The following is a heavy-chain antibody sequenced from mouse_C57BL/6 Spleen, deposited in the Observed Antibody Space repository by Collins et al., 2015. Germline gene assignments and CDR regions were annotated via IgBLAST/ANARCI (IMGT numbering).Heavy chain of an antibody. V-gene: IGHV2-9-2*01. D-gene: IGHD1-1*01. Sequence: QVQLKESGPGLVAPSQSLSITCTVSGFSLTSYDISWIRQPPGKGLEWLGVIWTGGGTNYNSAFMSRLSISKDNSKSQVFLKMNSLQTDDTAIYYCVSLATGYAMDYWGQGTSVTVSS. J-gene: IGHJ4*01. CDR2: IWTGGGT. CDR1: GFSLTSYD. CDR3: VSLATGYAMDY.